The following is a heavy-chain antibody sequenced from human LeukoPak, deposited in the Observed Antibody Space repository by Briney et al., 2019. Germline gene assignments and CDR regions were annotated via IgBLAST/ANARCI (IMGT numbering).Heavy chain of an antibody. J-gene: IGHJ6*02. D-gene: IGHD5-18*01. CDR1: GFTFSSHW. CDR3: AKDTAMATPYYYGMDV. CDR2: VKQDVGEK. Sequence: GGSLRLSRAASGFTFSSHWMSWVRQAPGKGLEWVASVKQDVGEKYYVDSVKGRFTISRDNAKNSLSLHMNSLRVEDTAVYYCAKDTAMATPYYYGMDVWGQGTTVTVSS. V-gene: IGHV3-7*01.